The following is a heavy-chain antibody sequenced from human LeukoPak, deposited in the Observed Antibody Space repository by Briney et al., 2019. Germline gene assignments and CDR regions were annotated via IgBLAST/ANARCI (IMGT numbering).Heavy chain of an antibody. V-gene: IGHV4-34*01. CDR3: ARRITMVRGVQN. CDR2: INHSGST. Sequence: PSETLSLTCAVYGGSFSGYYWSWIRQPPGKWLEWIGEINHSGSTNYNPSLKSRVTISVDTSKNQFSLKLSYVTAADTAVYYCARRITMVRGVQNWGQGTLVTVSS. D-gene: IGHD3-10*01. J-gene: IGHJ4*02. CDR1: GGSFSGYY.